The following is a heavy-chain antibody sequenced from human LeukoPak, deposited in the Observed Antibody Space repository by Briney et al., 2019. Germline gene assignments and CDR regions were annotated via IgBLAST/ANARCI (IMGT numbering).Heavy chain of an antibody. CDR1: GYTFTSYG. V-gene: IGHV1-8*02. CDR3: ARDYDYYMDV. Sequence: ASVKVSCKASGYTFTSYGISWVRQAPGQGLEWMGWMNPNSGNTGYAQKFQGRVTMTRNTSISTAYMELSSLRSEDTAVYYCARDYDYYMDVWGKGTTVTVSS. J-gene: IGHJ6*03. CDR2: MNPNSGNT.